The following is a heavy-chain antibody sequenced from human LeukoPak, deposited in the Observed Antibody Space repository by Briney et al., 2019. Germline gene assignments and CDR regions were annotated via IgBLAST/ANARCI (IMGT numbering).Heavy chain of an antibody. J-gene: IGHJ3*02. V-gene: IGHV3-30-3*01. Sequence: GGSLRLSCAAYGFTFSSYAMHWVRQAPGKGLEWVAVISYDGSNKYYADSVKGRFTLSRDHSKNTLYLQMNSLRAEDTAVYYCARDPRFGEFAFDIWGQGTMVTVSS. CDR1: GFTFSSYA. CDR3: ARDPRFGEFAFDI. D-gene: IGHD3-10*01. CDR2: ISYDGSNK.